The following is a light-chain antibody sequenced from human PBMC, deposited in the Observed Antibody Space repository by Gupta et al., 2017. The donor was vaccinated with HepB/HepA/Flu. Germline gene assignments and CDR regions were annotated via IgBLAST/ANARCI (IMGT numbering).Light chain of an antibody. J-gene: IGKJ4*01. CDR1: QSISSY. CDR2: AAS. V-gene: IGKV1-39*01. CDR3: QQNYNSPSLT. Sequence: DIEMTQSPSSLSASVGDRVTITCRASQSISSYVNWYQQKPGIAPKLLIFAASTLQSGVPSRFSGSGYGKDFTLTISSRQPEDFATYYCQQNYNSPSLTFGGGTKVEIK.